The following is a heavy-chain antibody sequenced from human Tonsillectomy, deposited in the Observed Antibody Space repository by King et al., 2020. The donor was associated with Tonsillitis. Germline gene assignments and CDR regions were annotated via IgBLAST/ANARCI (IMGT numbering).Heavy chain of an antibody. CDR3: AGDPSSGWDFDS. V-gene: IGHV3-33*05. J-gene: IGHJ4*02. CDR2: ISYDGSSE. D-gene: IGHD6-19*01. CDR1: GFTFSSCG. Sequence: VQLVESGGGVVQPGRSLRLSCAASGFTFSSCGLHWVRQAPGKGLEWVALISYDGSSEYYADSVKGRFTISRDNSKNTLYLQMNSLRAEDTALYYCAGDPSSGWDFDSWGQGALVTVSS.